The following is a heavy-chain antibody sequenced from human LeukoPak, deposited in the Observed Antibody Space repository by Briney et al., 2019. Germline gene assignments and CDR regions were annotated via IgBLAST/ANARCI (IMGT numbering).Heavy chain of an antibody. Sequence: GGSLRLSCAASGFTFSSYAMSWVRQAPGKGLEWVSAISGSGGSTYYADSVKGRFTISRDNSKNTLYLQMNSLRAEDTAVYYCARAPGTYRGDGYKHFDYWGQGTLVTVSS. D-gene: IGHD5-24*01. CDR1: GFTFSSYA. V-gene: IGHV3-23*01. CDR2: ISGSGGST. CDR3: ARAPGTYRGDGYKHFDY. J-gene: IGHJ4*02.